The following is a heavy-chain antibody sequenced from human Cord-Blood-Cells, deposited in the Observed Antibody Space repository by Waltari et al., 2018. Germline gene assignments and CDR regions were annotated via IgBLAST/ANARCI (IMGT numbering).Heavy chain of an antibody. CDR1: GFTFSSYG. J-gene: IGHJ4*02. CDR2: IWYDGSNK. D-gene: IGHD6-19*01. Sequence: QVQLVESGGGVVQPGRSLRLSCAASGFTFSSYGLHWVRQAPGKGLGWGAVIWYDGSNKYYADSVKGRFTISRDNSKNTLYLQMNSLRAEDTAVYYCARATGYSSGWYRGFDYWGQGTLVTVSS. CDR3: ARATGYSSGWYRGFDY. V-gene: IGHV3-33*01.